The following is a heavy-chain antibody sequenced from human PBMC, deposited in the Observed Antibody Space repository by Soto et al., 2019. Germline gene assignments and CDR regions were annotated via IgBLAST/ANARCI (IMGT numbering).Heavy chain of an antibody. Sequence: SETLSLTCTVSGGSISSYYWSWIRQPPWKGLEWIGYIYYSGSTNYNPSLKSRVTISVDTSKNQFSLKLSSVTAADTAVYYCARGDIVLVFADLYYYYGIVVW. CDR3: ARGDIVLVFADLYYYYGIVV. V-gene: IGHV4-59*01. D-gene: IGHD2-2*01. CDR1: GGSISSYY. CDR2: IYYSGST. J-gene: IGHJ6*01.